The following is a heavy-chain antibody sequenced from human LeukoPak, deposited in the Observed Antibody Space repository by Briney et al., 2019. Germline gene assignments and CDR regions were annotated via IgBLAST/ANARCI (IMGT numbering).Heavy chain of an antibody. CDR1: GGSISSYY. D-gene: IGHD3-22*01. J-gene: IGHJ4*02. CDR3: AGSPLADDSSGYHY. V-gene: IGHV4-4*07. Sequence: PSETLSLTCTVSGGSISSYYWSWIRQPAGKGLEWIGRIYTSGSTNYNPSLKSRVTMSVDTSKNQFSLKLSSVTAADTAVYYCAGSPLADDSSGYHYWGQGTLVTVSS. CDR2: IYTSGST.